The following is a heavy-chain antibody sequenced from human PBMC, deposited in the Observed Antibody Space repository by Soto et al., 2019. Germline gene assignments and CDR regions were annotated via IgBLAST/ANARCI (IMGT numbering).Heavy chain of an antibody. V-gene: IGHV3-30-3*01. CDR2: ISYDGSNK. Sequence: PGGSLRLSCAASGFTFSSYAMHWVRQAPGKGLEWVAVISYDGSNKYYADSVKGRFTISRDNSKNTLYLQMNSLRAEDTAVYYCARSGGDYYDSSGYYYRADGPNYWGQGTLVTVSS. J-gene: IGHJ4*02. CDR1: GFTFSSYA. CDR3: ARSGGDYYDSSGYYYRADGPNY. D-gene: IGHD3-22*01.